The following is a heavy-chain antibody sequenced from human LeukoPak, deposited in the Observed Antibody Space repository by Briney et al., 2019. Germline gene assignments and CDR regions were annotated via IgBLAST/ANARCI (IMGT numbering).Heavy chain of an antibody. V-gene: IGHV4-59*01. Sequence: SETLSLTCTVSGGSLSSYYWSWIRQPPGKGLEWIGYIYYTGSTNYNPSLKSRVTISVDTTKNQFSLKLSSVTAADTAVDYVSGSYYYDSSSLLGFYWGQGTLVTVSS. J-gene: IGHJ4*02. CDR3: SGSYYYDSSSLLGFY. D-gene: IGHD3-22*01. CDR1: GGSLSSYY. CDR2: IYYTGST.